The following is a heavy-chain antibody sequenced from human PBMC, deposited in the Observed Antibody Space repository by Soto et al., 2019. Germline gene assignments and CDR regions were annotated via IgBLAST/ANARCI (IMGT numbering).Heavy chain of an antibody. CDR3: ARAGSPTGLLGLTGGYYYGMDV. V-gene: IGHV3-7*03. D-gene: IGHD3-22*01. Sequence: PGGSLRLSCAASGFTFSSYWMRWVRQAPGKGLEWVANIKEDGSEKYYVDSLKGRFTISRDNAKNSLSLQMTSLKASDTAMYYCARAGSPTGLLGLTGGYYYGMDVWGQGTTVTVSS. CDR1: GFTFSSYW. CDR2: IKEDGSEK. J-gene: IGHJ6*02.